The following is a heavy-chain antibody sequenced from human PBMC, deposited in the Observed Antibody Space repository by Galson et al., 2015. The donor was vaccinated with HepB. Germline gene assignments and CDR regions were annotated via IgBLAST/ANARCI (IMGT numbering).Heavy chain of an antibody. V-gene: IGHV1-69*13. CDR1: GYTFRSYG. CDR2: TIPRFATA. J-gene: IGHJ4*02. Sequence: SVKVSCKASGYTFRSYGISWVRQAPGQGLEWMGGTIPRFATANYAQKFQGRVMITADESTSTAYMVLSSLAFEDTAVYYCALPPPTGLGGFGFWGQGTLVTVSS. CDR3: ALPPPTGLGGFGF. D-gene: IGHD3-16*01.